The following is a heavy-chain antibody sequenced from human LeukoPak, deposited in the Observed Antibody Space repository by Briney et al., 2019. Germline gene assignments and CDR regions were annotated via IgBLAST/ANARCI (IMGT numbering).Heavy chain of an antibody. V-gene: IGHV3-23*01. CDR3: AKRSAYTTGWFFDF. CDR2: ISGSGANT. CDR1: GFSFSSYA. J-gene: IGHJ4*02. D-gene: IGHD6-19*01. Sequence: PGGSLKLSCAASGFSFSSYAMRWVRQAPGKGLEWVSSISGSGANTYYAESVNGRFTISRDNSKNTLFLQMNRLRAADTAVFYCAKRSAYTTGWFFDFWGQGTLVTVSS.